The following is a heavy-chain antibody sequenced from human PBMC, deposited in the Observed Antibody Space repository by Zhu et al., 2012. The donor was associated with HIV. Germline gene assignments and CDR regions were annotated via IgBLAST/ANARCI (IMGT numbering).Heavy chain of an antibody. CDR2: IFHSGSP. D-gene: IGHD5-18*01. V-gene: IGHV4-38-2*01. Sequence: QVQLQESGPRLVKFSQTLSLTCGVSRYSISRGYYWAWIRQPPGKGLEWIATIFHSGSPHYNPSLKNRVSASVDTSKNQYSLKLTSVTAADTAVYYCASSSSGYGYFDYWGRXPWSPSP. J-gene: IGHJ4*02. CDR1: RYSISRGYY. CDR3: ASSSSGYGYFDY.